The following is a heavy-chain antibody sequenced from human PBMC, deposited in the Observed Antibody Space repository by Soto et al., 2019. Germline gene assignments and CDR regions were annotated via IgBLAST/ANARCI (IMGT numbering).Heavy chain of an antibody. J-gene: IGHJ6*02. V-gene: IGHV5-51*01. CDR3: ARQTIPGYSRRWYVRYYYGMDV. Sequence: PGESLKISCKGSGYSFTSYWIGWVRQMPGKGLELMGISYPGDSDTRYSPSFQGQVTISADKSISTAYLQWSSLTASDTAMYYCARQTIPGYSRRWYVRYYYGMDVWGQGTTVTVSS. CDR2: SYPGDSDT. D-gene: IGHD6-13*01. CDR1: GYSFTSYW.